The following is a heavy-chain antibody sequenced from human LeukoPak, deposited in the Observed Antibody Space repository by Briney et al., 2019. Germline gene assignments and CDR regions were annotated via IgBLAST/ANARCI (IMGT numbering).Heavy chain of an antibody. J-gene: IGHJ4*02. CDR3: AREAPPALYGSGSYVDY. CDR1: GGSISSSSYY. Sequence: SETLSLTCTVSGGSISSSSYYWGWIRQPPGKGLEWIGSIYYSGSTYYNPSLKSRVTISVDTSKNQFSLKLSSVTAADTAVYYCAREAPPALYGSGSYVDYWGQGTLVTVSS. CDR2: IYYSGST. V-gene: IGHV4-39*07. D-gene: IGHD3-10*01.